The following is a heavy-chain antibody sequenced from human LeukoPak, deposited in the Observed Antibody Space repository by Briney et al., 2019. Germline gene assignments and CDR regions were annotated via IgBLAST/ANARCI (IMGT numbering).Heavy chain of an antibody. CDR3: ARDGRIAVAGTLYYYYGMDV. J-gene: IGHJ6*02. V-gene: IGHV1-2*02. Sequence: ASVKVSCKASGYTFTGYYMHWVRQAPGQGLEWMGWINPNSGGTNYAQKFQGRVTMTRDTSISTAYMELSRLRSDDTAVYYCARDGRIAVAGTLYYYYGMDVWGQGTTVTVSS. D-gene: IGHD6-19*01. CDR2: INPNSGGT. CDR1: GYTFTGYY.